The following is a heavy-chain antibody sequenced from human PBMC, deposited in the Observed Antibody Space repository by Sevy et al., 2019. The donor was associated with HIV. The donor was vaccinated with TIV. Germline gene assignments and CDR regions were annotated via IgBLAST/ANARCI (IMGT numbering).Heavy chain of an antibody. J-gene: IGHJ4*02. CDR2: IKQDAGQK. V-gene: IGHV3-7*01. CDR3: ARDDGNYYFHY. Sequence: GGSLRLSCAASGFTFSKYWMGWVRQAPGKGLEWVANIKQDAGQKYYVDSVKGRFTISRDNAKNSLYLQMNSLSAEDTAVYFCARDDGNYYFHYWGQGTLVTVSS. CDR1: GFTFSKYW. D-gene: IGHD1-7*01.